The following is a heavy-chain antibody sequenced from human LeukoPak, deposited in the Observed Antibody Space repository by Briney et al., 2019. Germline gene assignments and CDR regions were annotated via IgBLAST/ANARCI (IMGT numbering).Heavy chain of an antibody. CDR2: IYYSGST. CDR3: ARVRGYSGYGPDYYYYMDV. J-gene: IGHJ6*03. D-gene: IGHD5-12*01. Sequence: SETLSLTCTVSGGPISSYYWSWIRQPPGKGLEWIGYIYYSGSTNYNPSLKSRVTISVDTSKNQFSLKLSSVTAADTAVYYCARVRGYSGYGPDYYYYMDVWGKGTTVTISS. CDR1: GGPISSYY. V-gene: IGHV4-59*01.